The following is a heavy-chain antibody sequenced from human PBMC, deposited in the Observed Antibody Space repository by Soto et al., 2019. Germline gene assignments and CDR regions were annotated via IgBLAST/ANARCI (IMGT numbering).Heavy chain of an antibody. CDR1: GFTVSSNY. J-gene: IGHJ3*02. CDR2: IYSGGST. D-gene: IGHD6-13*01. CDR3: ARSHYSSSWYAFDI. V-gene: IGHV3-53*04. Sequence: RGSLRLSCAASGFTVSSNYMSWVRQAPGKGLEWVSVIYSGGSTYYADSVKGRFTISRHNSKNTLYLQMNSLRAEDTAVYYCARSHYSSSWYAFDIWGQGTMVTVSS.